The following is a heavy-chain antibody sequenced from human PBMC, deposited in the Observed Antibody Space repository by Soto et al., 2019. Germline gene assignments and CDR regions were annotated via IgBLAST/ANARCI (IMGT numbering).Heavy chain of an antibody. V-gene: IGHV3-30*18. CDR3: AKGRSIAAAVSGMDV. J-gene: IGHJ6*02. CDR1: GFTSSSYG. Sequence: QVQLVESGGGVVQPGRSLRLSCAASGFTSSSYGMHWVRQAPGKGLEWVAVISYDGSNKYYADSVKGRFTISRDNSKNTLYLQMNSLRAEDTAVYYCAKGRSIAAAVSGMDVWGQGTTVTVSS. D-gene: IGHD6-13*01. CDR2: ISYDGSNK.